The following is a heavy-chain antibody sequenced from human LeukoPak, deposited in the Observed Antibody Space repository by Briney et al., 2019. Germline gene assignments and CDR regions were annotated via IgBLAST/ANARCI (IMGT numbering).Heavy chain of an antibody. V-gene: IGHV4-4*07. CDR3: ARDGRPGIAARPPPGYYYYYMDV. J-gene: IGHJ6*03. CDR1: GGSISSYY. Sequence: RPSETLSLTCTVSGGSISSYYWSWIRQPAGKGLEWIGRIYTSGSTNYNPSLKSRVTISVDKSKNQFSLKLSSATAADTAVYYCARDGRPGIAARPPPGYYYYYMDVWGKGTTVTVSS. CDR2: IYTSGST. D-gene: IGHD6-6*01.